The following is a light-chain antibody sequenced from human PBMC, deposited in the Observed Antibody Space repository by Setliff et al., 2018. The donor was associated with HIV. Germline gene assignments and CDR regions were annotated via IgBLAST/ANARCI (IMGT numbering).Light chain of an antibody. V-gene: IGLV2-14*01. CDR2: EAS. Sequence: QSVLAQPASVSGSPGQSITISCTGTSSDIGTYNYVSWYQQHPGKAPKLMIHEASNRPSGVSNRFSGSKSGNTASLTISGLQAEDEADYYCSSSTSSNLGMFGGGTKVTVL. CDR1: SSDIGTYNY. J-gene: IGLJ3*02. CDR3: SSSTSSNLGM.